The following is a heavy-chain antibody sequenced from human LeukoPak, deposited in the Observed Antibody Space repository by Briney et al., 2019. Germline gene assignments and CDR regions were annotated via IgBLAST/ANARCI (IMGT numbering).Heavy chain of an antibody. CDR3: ARDRKYYFDY. CDR2: ISSDGRNK. CDR1: GFTFTSFS. Sequence: PGGSLRLSCSASGFTFTSFSLHWVRLAPGKGLEWVAFISSDGRNKFSADSVRARFTIPRDNSNNMLYLQMNSLRTEDTAVYYCARDRKYYFDYWGQGTLVTVSS. J-gene: IGHJ4*02. V-gene: IGHV3-30*04.